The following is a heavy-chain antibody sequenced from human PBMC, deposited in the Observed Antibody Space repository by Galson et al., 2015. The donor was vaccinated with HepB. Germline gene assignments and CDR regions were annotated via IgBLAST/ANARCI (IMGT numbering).Heavy chain of an antibody. CDR3: ALSHDYYYYMDV. CDR1: GGSISSGGYY. D-gene: IGHD2/OR15-2a*01. Sequence: TLSLTCTVSGGSISSGGYYWSWIRQHPGKGLEWIGYICYSGSTYYNPSLKSRVTISVDTSKNQFSLKLSSVTAADTAVYYCALSHDYYYYMDVWGKGTTVTVSS. V-gene: IGHV4-31*03. CDR2: ICYSGST. J-gene: IGHJ6*03.